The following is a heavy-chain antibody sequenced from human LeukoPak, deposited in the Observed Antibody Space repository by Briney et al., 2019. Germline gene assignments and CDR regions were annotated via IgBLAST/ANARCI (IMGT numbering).Heavy chain of an antibody. D-gene: IGHD4-17*01. CDR3: ARGQGYGDYEDY. J-gene: IGHJ4*02. V-gene: IGHV4-34*01. Sequence: SETLSLTCAVYGGSFSGYYWSWIRQPPGKGLEWIGEINHSGSTNYNPSLKSRVTISVDTSKNQFSQKLSSVTAADTAVYYCARGQGYGDYEDYWGQGTLVTVSS. CDR1: GGSFSGYY. CDR2: INHSGST.